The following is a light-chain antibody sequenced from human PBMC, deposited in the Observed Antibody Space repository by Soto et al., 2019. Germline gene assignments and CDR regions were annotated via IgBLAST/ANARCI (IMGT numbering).Light chain of an antibody. CDR2: GAS. J-gene: IGKJ1*01. CDR1: QSVSSSY. V-gene: IGKV3-20*01. Sequence: EIVLTQSPRTLSLSPGERATLSCRASQSVSSSYLAWYQQKPGQAPRLLIYGASSRATGIPDRFSGSGSGTDFTLTISRLEPEDFAVYYCQQYQGTFGQGAKVDIK. CDR3: QQYQGT.